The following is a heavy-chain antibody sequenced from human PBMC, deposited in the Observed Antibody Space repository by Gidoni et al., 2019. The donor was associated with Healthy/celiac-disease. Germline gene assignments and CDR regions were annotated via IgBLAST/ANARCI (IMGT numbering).Heavy chain of an antibody. D-gene: IGHD3-10*01. Sequence: QVQLVQSGAEVKKPGSSVKVSCKASGGTFSSYAISWVRQAPGQGLEWMGRIIPILGIANYAQKFQGRVTITADKSTSTAYMELSSLRSEDTAVYYCARDRDYYYGSGSYHDVWGQGTTVTVSS. J-gene: IGHJ6*02. CDR3: ARDRDYYYGSGSYHDV. CDR1: GGTFSSYA. CDR2: IIPILGIA. V-gene: IGHV1-69*04.